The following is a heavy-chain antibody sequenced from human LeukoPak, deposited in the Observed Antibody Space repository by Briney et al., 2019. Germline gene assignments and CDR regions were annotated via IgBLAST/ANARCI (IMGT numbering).Heavy chain of an antibody. Sequence: PSETLSLTCTVSGDSISNSTYYWGWVRQPPGKGLEWIGTIFYGGSTHYNPSLKSRVTVSVDTSKKQFSLNLTSVTAADTAVHYCARRIGVDTAGYYYVTDIDHWGQGVLVTVSS. CDR1: GDSISNSTYY. CDR3: ARRIGVDTAGYYYVTDIDH. CDR2: IFYGGST. D-gene: IGHD3-22*01. J-gene: IGHJ4*02. V-gene: IGHV4-39*01.